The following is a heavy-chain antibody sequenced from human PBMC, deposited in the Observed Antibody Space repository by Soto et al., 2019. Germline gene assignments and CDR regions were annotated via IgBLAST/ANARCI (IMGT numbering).Heavy chain of an antibody. CDR2: ISWNSGSI. CDR3: AKDHDYGDYGWYFDL. V-gene: IGHV3-9*01. CDR1: GFTFDDYA. D-gene: IGHD4-17*01. J-gene: IGHJ2*01. Sequence: EVQLVESGGGLVQPGRSLRLSCAASGFTFDDYAMHWVRQAPGEGLEWVSGISWNSGSIGYADSVKGRFTISRDNAKNSLYLQMNSLRAEDTALYYCAKDHDYGDYGWYFDLWGRGTLVTVSS.